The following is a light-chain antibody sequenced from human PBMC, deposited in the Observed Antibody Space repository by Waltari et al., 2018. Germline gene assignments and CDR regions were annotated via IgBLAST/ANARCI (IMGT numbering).Light chain of an antibody. CDR2: YGS. CDR1: QNIGTS. V-gene: IGKV6-21*01. CDR3: QQSTSFPLT. J-gene: IGKJ4*01. Sequence: EIVLTQSPDFQSVTPKERVTITCRASQNIGTSLHWYQQKPGQSPKFLITYGSQPFSGVPSRFSGSGSGTDFTLTISSLEAEDAATYYCQQSTSFPLTFGGGTKVEIK.